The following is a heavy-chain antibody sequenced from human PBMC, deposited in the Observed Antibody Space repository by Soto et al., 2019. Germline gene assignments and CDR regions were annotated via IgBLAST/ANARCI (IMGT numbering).Heavy chain of an antibody. D-gene: IGHD3-3*01. CDR3: VRVGSGHRLYDYYGGDV. CDR1: GFTFSDFY. Sequence: QVQLVESGGGLVKPGGSLRLSCAASGFTFSDFYMSWIRQAPGKGLEWVSYISSRGTTMYYADSVKGRFTTARDNDKKSLFLQMIGMRADDNAGYYCVRVGSGHRLYDYYGGDVWGHGTTVAVAS. CDR2: ISSRGTTM. J-gene: IGHJ6*02. V-gene: IGHV3-11*01.